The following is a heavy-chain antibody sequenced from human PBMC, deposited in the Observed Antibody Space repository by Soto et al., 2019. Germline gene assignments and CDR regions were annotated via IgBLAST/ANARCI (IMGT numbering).Heavy chain of an antibody. V-gene: IGHV4-34*01. D-gene: IGHD6-13*01. Sequence: PSETLSLTCAVYGGSFSGYYWSLIRQPPGKGLEWIGDINYSGSTNYNPSLKSRVTISVDTSKNQFSLKLSSVTAADTAVYYCARAKAGYSSSWRHYYYYGMDVWGQGTTVTVSS. CDR3: ARAKAGYSSSWRHYYYYGMDV. CDR1: GGSFSGYY. J-gene: IGHJ6*02. CDR2: INYSGST.